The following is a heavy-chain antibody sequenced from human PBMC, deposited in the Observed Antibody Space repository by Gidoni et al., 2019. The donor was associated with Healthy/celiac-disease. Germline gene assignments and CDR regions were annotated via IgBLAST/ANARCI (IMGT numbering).Heavy chain of an antibody. V-gene: IGHV4-39*07. Sequence: QLQLQESGPGLVKPSETLSLTCTVSGGHISSSSYYWGWIRQPQGKGLEWIGSIYYSGSTYYNPSLKSRVTISVDTSKNQFSLKLSSVTAADTAVYYCFIWVIPAATPPASRYYYYGMDVWGQGTTVTVSS. CDR3: FIWVIPAATPPASRYYYYGMDV. D-gene: IGHD2-2*01. CDR1: GGHISSSSYY. J-gene: IGHJ6*02. CDR2: IYYSGST.